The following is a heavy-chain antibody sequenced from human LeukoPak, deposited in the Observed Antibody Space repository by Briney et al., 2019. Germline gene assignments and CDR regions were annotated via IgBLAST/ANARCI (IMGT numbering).Heavy chain of an antibody. CDR2: IYYSGST. CDR3: ARWVAARARYYFDY. V-gene: IGHV4-59*01. CDR1: GDSISSYY. D-gene: IGHD6-6*01. Sequence: SETLSLTCTVSGDSISSYYWNWIRQPPGKGLEWIGYIYYSGSTNYNPSPKSRVTISVDTSKNQFSLKLSSVTAADTAVYYCARWVAARARYYFDYWGQGTLVTVSS. J-gene: IGHJ4*02.